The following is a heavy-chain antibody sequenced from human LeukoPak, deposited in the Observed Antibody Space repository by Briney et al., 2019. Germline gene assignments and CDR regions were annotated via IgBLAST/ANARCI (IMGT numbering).Heavy chain of an antibody. Sequence: SETLSLTCAVYGGSFSGYYWSWIRQPPGKGLGWIGEINHSGSTNYNPSLKSRVTISVDTSKNQFSLKLSSVTAADTAVYYCATTFLLHGNFDYWGQGTLVTVSS. CDR3: ATTFLLHGNFDY. CDR1: GGSFSGYY. CDR2: INHSGST. V-gene: IGHV4-34*01. D-gene: IGHD1-26*01. J-gene: IGHJ4*02.